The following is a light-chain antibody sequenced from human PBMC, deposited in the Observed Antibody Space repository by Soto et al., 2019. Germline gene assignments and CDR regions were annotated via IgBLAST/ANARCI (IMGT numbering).Light chain of an antibody. Sequence: SVLTQPPSASGSPGQSVTISCTGTSSDVGGYDYVSWYQQHPGKVPKLMIYEVSKRPSGVPDRFSGSKSGNTASLTVSGLQAEDEADYYCSSYAGSNIYVFGTGTRSPS. CDR3: SSYAGSNIYV. J-gene: IGLJ1*01. CDR2: EVS. CDR1: SSDVGGYDY. V-gene: IGLV2-8*01.